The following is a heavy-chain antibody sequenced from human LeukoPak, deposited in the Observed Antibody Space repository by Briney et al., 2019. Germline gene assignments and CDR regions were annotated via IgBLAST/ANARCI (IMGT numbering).Heavy chain of an antibody. CDR1: VGSISNYY. CDR2: IYYSGST. J-gene: IGHJ4*02. V-gene: IGHV4-39*01. Sequence: SETLSLTCTVSVGSISNYYWGWIRQPPGKGLEWIGSIYYSGSTYYNPSLKSRVTISVDTSKNQFSLKLSSVTAADTAVYYCARHFRHFDYWGQGTLVTVSS. CDR3: ARHFRHFDY.